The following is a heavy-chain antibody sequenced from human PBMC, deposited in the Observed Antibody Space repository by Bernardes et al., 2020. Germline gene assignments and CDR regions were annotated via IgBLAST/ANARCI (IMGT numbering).Heavy chain of an antibody. D-gene: IGHD4-17*01. Sequence: GGSLRLSCAASGFTFSSCAMSWVRQAPGKAPEWVAGITGSGATSYYADSVKGRFTISRDNSKSTLYLQMTSLRVEDTAVYYCGSPPGDYVAPFDYWGQGTLVTVSS. J-gene: IGHJ4*02. CDR1: GFTFSSCA. CDR3: GSPPGDYVAPFDY. CDR2: ITGSGATS. V-gene: IGHV3-23*01.